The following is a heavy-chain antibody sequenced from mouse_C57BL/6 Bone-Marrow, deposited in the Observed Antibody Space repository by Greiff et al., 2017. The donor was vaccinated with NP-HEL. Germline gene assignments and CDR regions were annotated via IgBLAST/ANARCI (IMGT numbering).Heavy chain of an antibody. D-gene: IGHD1-1*01. V-gene: IGHV1-52*01. J-gene: IGHJ3*01. CDR2: IDPSDSET. Sequence: QVQLQQPGAELVRPGSSVKLSCKASGYTFTSYWMYWVKQRPIQGLEWIGNIDPSDSETHYNQKFKNKATLTVDKSSSTAYMQLSSLTSEDSAVYYCASNYGAYWGQGTLVTVSA. CDR3: ASNYGAY. CDR1: GYTFTSYW.